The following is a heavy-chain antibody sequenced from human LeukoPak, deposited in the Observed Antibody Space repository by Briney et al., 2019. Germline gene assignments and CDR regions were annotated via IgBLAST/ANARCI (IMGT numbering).Heavy chain of an antibody. V-gene: IGHV1-18*01. CDR2: ISAYNGNT. J-gene: IGHJ6*03. Sequence: GASVKVSCKASGYTFTSYGISWVRQAPGQGLEWMGWISAYNGNTNYAQKLQGRVTMTTDTSTSTAYMELRSLRSDDTAVYYCARTYYDFWSGYYSDNYYYYMDVWGKGTTVTVSS. D-gene: IGHD3-3*01. CDR3: ARTYYDFWSGYYSDNYYYYMDV. CDR1: GYTFTSYG.